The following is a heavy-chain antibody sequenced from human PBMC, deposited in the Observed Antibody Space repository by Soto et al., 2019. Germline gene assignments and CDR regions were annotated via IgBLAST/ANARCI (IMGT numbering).Heavy chain of an antibody. D-gene: IGHD3-10*01. CDR2: ISAYNGNT. CDR1: GYTFTSYG. Sequence: QVQLVQSGAEVKKPGASVKVSCKASGYTFTSYGISWVRQAPGQGLEWRGWISAYNGNTNYAQKLQGRVTMTTDTSTSTAYMELRSLRSDDTAVYYCARVFMGSGSYPKIYYYYYYMDVWGKGTTVTVSS. J-gene: IGHJ6*03. V-gene: IGHV1-18*01. CDR3: ARVFMGSGSYPKIYYYYYYMDV.